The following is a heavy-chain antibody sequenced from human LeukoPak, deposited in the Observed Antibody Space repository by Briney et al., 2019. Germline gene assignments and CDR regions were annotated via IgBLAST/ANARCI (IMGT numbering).Heavy chain of an antibody. CDR1: GASISIYY. Sequence: PSETLSLTCTVSGASISIYYWSWIRQPAGKGLEWIGHIYTSVTTNYNPSLKSRVTMSIDTSKNQFSLKLTSVTAADTAVFYCARALWSGYYRLDYWGQGTLVTVSS. V-gene: IGHV4-4*07. J-gene: IGHJ4*02. D-gene: IGHD3-3*01. CDR3: ARALWSGYYRLDY. CDR2: IYTSVTT.